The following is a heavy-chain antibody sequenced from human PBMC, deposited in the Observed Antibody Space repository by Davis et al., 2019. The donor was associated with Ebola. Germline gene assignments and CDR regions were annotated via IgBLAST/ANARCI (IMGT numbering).Heavy chain of an antibody. D-gene: IGHD4-17*01. CDR3: ARRDYGDYGAF. CDR2: ISALSGNT. Sequence: AASVKVSCKASGYTFTSYGISWVRQAPGQGLEWMGWISALSGNTNYAQKLQGRVTMTTDTSTSTAYMELRSLRSDDTAVYYCARRDYGDYGAFWGQGTLVTVSS. J-gene: IGHJ4*02. CDR1: GYTFTSYG. V-gene: IGHV1-18*01.